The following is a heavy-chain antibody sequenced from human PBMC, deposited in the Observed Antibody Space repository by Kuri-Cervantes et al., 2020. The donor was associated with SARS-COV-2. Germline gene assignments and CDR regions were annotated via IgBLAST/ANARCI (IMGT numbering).Heavy chain of an antibody. CDR2: IYYSGST. D-gene: IGHD2-15*01. V-gene: IGHV4-59*12. Sequence: SETLSLTCTVSGGSISSYYWSWIRQPPGKGLEWIGYIYYSGSTNYNPSLKSRVTISVDTSKNQFSLKLSSVTAADTAVYYCAREGGSRYHDAFDIWGQGTMVTVSS. CDR3: AREGGSRYHDAFDI. CDR1: GGSISSYY. J-gene: IGHJ3*02.